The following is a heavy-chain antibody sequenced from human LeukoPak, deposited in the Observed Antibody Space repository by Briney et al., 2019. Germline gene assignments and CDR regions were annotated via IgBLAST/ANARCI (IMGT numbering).Heavy chain of an antibody. CDR2: ISYDGSNK. CDR3: ARGSYYYDGSGTFDY. D-gene: IGHD3-22*01. Sequence: GGSLRLSCAASGFTFSSYAMHWVRQAPGKGLEWVAVISYDGSNKYYADSVKGRFTISRDNSKNTLYLQMNSLRAEDTAVYYCARGSYYYDGSGTFDYWGQGTLVTVSS. CDR1: GFTFSSYA. V-gene: IGHV3-30-3*01. J-gene: IGHJ4*02.